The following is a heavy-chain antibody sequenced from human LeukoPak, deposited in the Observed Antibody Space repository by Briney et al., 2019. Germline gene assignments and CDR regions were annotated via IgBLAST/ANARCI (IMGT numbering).Heavy chain of an antibody. CDR3: ASTLGDSGLDH. CDR2: INHSGSV. CDR1: GTSFSTYY. Sequence: SETLSLTCAVYGTSFSTYYWNRVRQTPGKGLEWIGEINHSGSVNYNPSLKSRVTISVDTSKNQFSLNVTSLTAADTAVYYCASTLGDSGLDHWGQGTLVTVSS. V-gene: IGHV4-34*01. D-gene: IGHD2-21*02. J-gene: IGHJ4*02.